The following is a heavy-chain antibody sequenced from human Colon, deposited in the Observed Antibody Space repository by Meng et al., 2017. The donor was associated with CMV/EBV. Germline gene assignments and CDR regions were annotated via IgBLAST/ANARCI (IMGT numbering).Heavy chain of an antibody. CDR1: GYTFTGKH. Sequence: VMMVQAGTVVKRTGAAMKVSCKTAGYTFTGKHLHWVRQAPGQGLELMGWIYPQDGGTYFAQKFQDRVTLTRDTSITTAYMELSGLTSDDTAIYYCVRESWYFDFWGEGTLVTVSS. V-gene: IGHV1-2*02. J-gene: IGHJ4*02. D-gene: IGHD6-13*01. CDR3: VRESWYFDF. CDR2: IYPQDGGT.